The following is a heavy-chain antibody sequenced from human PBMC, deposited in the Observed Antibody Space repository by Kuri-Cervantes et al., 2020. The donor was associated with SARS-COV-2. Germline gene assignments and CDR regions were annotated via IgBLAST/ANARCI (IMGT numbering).Heavy chain of an antibody. CDR1: GYSISSGYY. CDR3: ARHPSELNQLLYWVYYYYMDV. V-gene: IGHV4-38-2*01. D-gene: IGHD2-2*02. J-gene: IGHJ6*03. CDR2: IYHSGST. Sequence: GSLRLSCAVSGYSISSGYYWGWIRQPPGKGLEWIGSIYHSGSTYYNPSLKSRVTISVDTSKNQSSLKLSSVTAADTAVYYCARHPSELNQLLYWVYYYYMDVWGKGTTVTVSS.